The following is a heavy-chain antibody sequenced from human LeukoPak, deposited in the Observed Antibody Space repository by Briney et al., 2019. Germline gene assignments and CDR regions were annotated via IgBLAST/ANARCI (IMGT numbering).Heavy chain of an antibody. D-gene: IGHD3-16*01. V-gene: IGHV3-48*02. CDR1: GFIVCSYT. CDR3: ARDQGGYGFDN. J-gene: IGHJ4*01. Sequence: GGALRDSCAGSGFIVCSYTINWVRQAPGKGLEWISFIHSTGYIYYTDSVKGRFTIYRDNTKNSVFLQVSSLTDEDTAIYHCARDQGGYGFDNWGQGTKVTVSS. CDR2: IHSTGYI.